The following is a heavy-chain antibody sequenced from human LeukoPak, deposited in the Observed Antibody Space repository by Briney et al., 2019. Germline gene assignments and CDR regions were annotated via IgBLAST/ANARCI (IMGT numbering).Heavy chain of an antibody. CDR1: GYSISSGYY. V-gene: IGHV4-38-2*02. J-gene: IGHJ4*02. CDR3: ARGVNPRGKQQLKFDY. Sequence: PSETLSLTCTVSGYSISSGYYWTWIRQPPGKGLEWIGEINHSGNTNYNPSLKSRVTISVDTSKNQFSLKLTSVTAADTAVYYCARGVNPRGKQQLKFDYWGQGTLVTVSS. D-gene: IGHD6-13*01. CDR2: INHSGNT.